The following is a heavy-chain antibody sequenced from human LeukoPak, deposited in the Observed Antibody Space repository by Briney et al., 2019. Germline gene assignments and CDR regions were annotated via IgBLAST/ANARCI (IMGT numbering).Heavy chain of an antibody. Sequence: GESLKISCKASGFTFSTNSFAWVRQMPGKGLEWMGVIYAGDSSTRYSPSFQGQVTISVDKSISTVYLQWSSLKASDSAIYYCARHSCYDSWGQGTLVTVSS. V-gene: IGHV5-51*01. J-gene: IGHJ4*02. CDR1: GFTFSTNS. CDR3: ARHSCYDS. D-gene: IGHD3-16*01. CDR2: IYAGDSST.